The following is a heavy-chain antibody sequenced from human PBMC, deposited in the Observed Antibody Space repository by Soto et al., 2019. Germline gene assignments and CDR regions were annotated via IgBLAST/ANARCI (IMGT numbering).Heavy chain of an antibody. CDR3: ASAPMITFGGVIVS. Sequence: SETLSLTCAVSCYSISSGYYWGWIRQPPGKGLEWIGSIYHSGSTYYNPSLKSRVTISVDTSKNQFSLKLSSVTAADTAVYYCASAPMITFGGVIVSWGQGTLVTVSS. CDR2: IYHSGST. V-gene: IGHV4-38-2*01. D-gene: IGHD3-16*02. CDR1: CYSISSGYY. J-gene: IGHJ4*02.